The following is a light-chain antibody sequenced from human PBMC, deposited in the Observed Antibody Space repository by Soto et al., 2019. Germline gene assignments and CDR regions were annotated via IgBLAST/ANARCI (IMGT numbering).Light chain of an antibody. Sequence: QSALTQPASLSGSPGQSITISCTGTSSDIGAYDYVSWFQQHPGKAPKLMIYEVNNRPSGISNRFSGSKSGNTASLTISGLQAEDEAYYYCISYASRDTLLWVFGGGTKLTVL. J-gene: IGLJ3*02. CDR1: SSDIGAYDY. CDR3: ISYASRDTLLWV. CDR2: EVN. V-gene: IGLV2-14*01.